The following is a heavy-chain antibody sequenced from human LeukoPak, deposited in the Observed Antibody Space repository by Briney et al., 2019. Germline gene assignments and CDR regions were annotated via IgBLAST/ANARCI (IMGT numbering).Heavy chain of an antibody. D-gene: IGHD4-17*01. J-gene: IGHJ4*02. CDR3: ARARGDSSRLDY. V-gene: IGHV4-31*03. CDR2: IYYSGNT. CDR1: GGSISSGGYY. Sequence: MPSETLSLTCTVSGGSISSGGYYWNWIRQHPGKGLEWIGYIYYSGNTYYNPSLKSRITISEDTSKNQFSLKLSSVTAADTAVYYCARARGDSSRLDYWGQGTLVTVSS.